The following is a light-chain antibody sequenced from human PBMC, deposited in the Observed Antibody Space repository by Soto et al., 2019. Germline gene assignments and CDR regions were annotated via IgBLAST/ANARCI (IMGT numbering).Light chain of an antibody. Sequence: QSVLTQPPSVSGAPGQRVTISCTGSSSNIGAGYDVHWYQQLPGTAPKLLIYGNSNRPSGVPDRFSGSKSGTSASLAITGLQAEYESDDYCQSYDSSLSGYVFGPGTKLNV. J-gene: IGLJ1*01. CDR2: GNS. CDR1: SSNIGAGYD. CDR3: QSYDSSLSGYV. V-gene: IGLV1-40*01.